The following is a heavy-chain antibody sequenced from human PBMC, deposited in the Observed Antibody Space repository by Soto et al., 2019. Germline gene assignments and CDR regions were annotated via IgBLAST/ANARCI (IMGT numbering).Heavy chain of an antibody. CDR3: ARVEGESQPRYYYYYGMDV. V-gene: IGHV4-30-4*01. Sequence: PPETLSLTCTVSGPSISSGDYYWSWLRQPPGKGLEWIGYIYYSGSTYYNPSLKSRVTISVDSSKNQFSLKLSSVTAADTAVYYCARVEGESQPRYYYYYGMDVWGQGTTVTVSS. CDR2: IYYSGST. J-gene: IGHJ6*02. D-gene: IGHD2-21*01. CDR1: GPSISSGDYY.